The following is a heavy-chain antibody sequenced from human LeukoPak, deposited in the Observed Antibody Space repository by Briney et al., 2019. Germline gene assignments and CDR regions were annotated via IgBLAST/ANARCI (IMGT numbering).Heavy chain of an antibody. V-gene: IGHV4-38-2*02. CDR2: IYHSGST. J-gene: IGHJ4*02. Sequence: ASETLSLTCTVSGYSISSGYCWGWIRQPPGKGLEWIGSIYHSGSTYYSPSLKSRVTISVDTSKNQFSLKLSSVTAADTAVYYCARHRYYYDSSGLAWGQGTLVTVSS. CDR1: GYSISSGYC. CDR3: ARHRYYYDSSGLA. D-gene: IGHD3-22*01.